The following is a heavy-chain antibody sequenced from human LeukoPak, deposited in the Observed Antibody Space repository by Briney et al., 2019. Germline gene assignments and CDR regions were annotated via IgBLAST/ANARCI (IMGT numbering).Heavy chain of an antibody. CDR1: GFTFTNYW. J-gene: IGHJ4*02. Sequence: PGGSLRLSCAGSGFTFTNYWVGWVRQAPGKGLEWVANIKEDGSEKYYVDSVKGRFTISRDNAKNSLYLQMNTVRVEDTAVYYCTRDGRVWSQYWGQGTLVTVSS. CDR2: IKEDGSEK. D-gene: IGHD6-19*01. V-gene: IGHV3-7*03. CDR3: TRDGRVWSQY.